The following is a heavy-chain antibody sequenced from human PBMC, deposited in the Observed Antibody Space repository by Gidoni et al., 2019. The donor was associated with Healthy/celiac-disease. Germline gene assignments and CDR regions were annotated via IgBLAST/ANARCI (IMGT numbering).Heavy chain of an antibody. D-gene: IGHD2-15*01. CDR2: IYHSGST. V-gene: IGHV4-38-2*01. CDR1: GYSISSGYS. Sequence: QVQLQESGPGLVKPSETLSLTCDVSGYSISSGYSWGWIRQPPGKGLEWIGSIYHSGSTYYNPSLKSRVTISVDTSKNQFSLKLSSVTAADTAVYYCARRDGGGYHYFDYWGQGTLVTVSS. J-gene: IGHJ4*02. CDR3: ARRDGGGYHYFDY.